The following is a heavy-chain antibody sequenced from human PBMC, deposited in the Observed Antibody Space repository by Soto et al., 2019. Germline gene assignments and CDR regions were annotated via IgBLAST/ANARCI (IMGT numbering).Heavy chain of an antibody. CDR1: GYTFTSYA. J-gene: IGHJ1*01. CDR2: INAGNGNT. Sequence: QVQLVQSGAEVKKPGASVKVSFKASGYTFTSYAMHWVRQAPGQRLEGMGWINAGNGNTKYSQKFQGRVTITRDTYASTAYIELSSLRSEDTAVYYCARVGLIAVDGRHFQHWGQGNLVTVSS. CDR3: ARVGLIAVDGRHFQH. D-gene: IGHD6-19*01. V-gene: IGHV1-3*01.